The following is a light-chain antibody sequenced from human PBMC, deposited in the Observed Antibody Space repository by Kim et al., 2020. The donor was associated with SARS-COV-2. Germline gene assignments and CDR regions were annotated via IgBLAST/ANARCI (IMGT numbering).Light chain of an antibody. J-gene: IGKJ4*01. CDR1: QGISNY. Sequence: ASEGDRVPITSRASQGISNYLAWYQQEPGKVPKLLIYAASTLQTGVPSRFSGSRSGADFTLTISSLQPEDVATYYCQKYNSAPLTFGGGTKVEIK. CDR3: QKYNSAPLT. CDR2: AAS. V-gene: IGKV1-27*01.